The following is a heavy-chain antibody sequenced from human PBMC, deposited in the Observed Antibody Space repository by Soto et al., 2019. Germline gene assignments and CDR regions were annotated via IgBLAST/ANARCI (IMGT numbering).Heavy chain of an antibody. CDR3: ASHYYGSGSYYNAFDI. CDR2: INPSGGST. CDR1: GYTFTSYY. Sequence: AASVKVSCKASGYTFTSYYMHWVRQAPGRGLEWMGIINPSGGSTSYAQKFQGRVTMTRDTSTSTVYMELSSLRSEDTAVYYCASHYYGSGSYYNAFDIWGQGTMVTVSS. J-gene: IGHJ3*02. D-gene: IGHD3-10*01. V-gene: IGHV1-46*01.